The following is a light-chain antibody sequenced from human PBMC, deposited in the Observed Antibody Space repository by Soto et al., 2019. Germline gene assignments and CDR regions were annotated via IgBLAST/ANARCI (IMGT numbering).Light chain of an antibody. CDR1: QSISTW. Sequence: DIQMTQSPSSLSASVGDRVTITCRASQSISTWLAWYQQKPGKAPRLLIYAASSLESGVPSRFSGSGSGTEFTLTFSSLQPDDFATYYCQQYNTYSPWTFGQGTKVDIK. J-gene: IGKJ1*01. V-gene: IGKV1-5*01. CDR3: QQYNTYSPWT. CDR2: AAS.